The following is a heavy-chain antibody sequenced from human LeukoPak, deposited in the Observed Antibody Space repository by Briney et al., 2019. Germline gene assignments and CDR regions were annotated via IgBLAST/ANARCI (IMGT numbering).Heavy chain of an antibody. D-gene: IGHD5-12*01. CDR3: AIVATIGGLDC. CDR1: GGPISSYY. CDR2: IYTSGST. Sequence: SETLSLTCTVSGGPISSYYWSWIRQPAGKGLEWIGRIYTSGSTNYNPSLKSRVTMSVDTSKNQFSLKLSSVTAADTAVYYCAIVATIGGLDCWGQGTLVTVSS. J-gene: IGHJ4*02. V-gene: IGHV4-4*07.